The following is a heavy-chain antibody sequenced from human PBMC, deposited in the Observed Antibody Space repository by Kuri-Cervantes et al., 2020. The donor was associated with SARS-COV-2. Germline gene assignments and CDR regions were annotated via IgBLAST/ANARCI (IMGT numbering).Heavy chain of an antibody. CDR2: ISGSGNNI. CDR1: GFTFSDFY. D-gene: IGHD1-7*01. J-gene: IGHJ4*02. CDR3: ARDRDNWNYPDY. Sequence: GGSLRLPCAVSGFTFSDFYMSWIRQAPGKGMEWIAYISGSGNNIFYSDSVMGRFTISRDNAENSLYLQMNSLRADDTAVYFCARDRDNWNYPDYWGQGTLVTVSS. V-gene: IGHV3-11*04.